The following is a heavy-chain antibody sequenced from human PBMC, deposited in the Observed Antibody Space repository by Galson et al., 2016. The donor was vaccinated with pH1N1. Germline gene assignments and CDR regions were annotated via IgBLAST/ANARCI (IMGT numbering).Heavy chain of an antibody. CDR1: GFTFSNFW. CDR2: IRQDGSEK. CDR3: ARARVDP. J-gene: IGHJ5*02. V-gene: IGHV3-7*01. Sequence: SLRLSCAASGFTFSNFWMHWVRQAPGKGLEWVANIRQDGSEKYYVDSVKGRFTISRDNAKNSLYLQMNSLTAEDTAVYDCARARVDPCGQGTLVIVSS.